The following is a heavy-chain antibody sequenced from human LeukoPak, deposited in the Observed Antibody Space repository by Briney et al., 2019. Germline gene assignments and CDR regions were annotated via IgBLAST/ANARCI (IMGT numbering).Heavy chain of an antibody. CDR1: GFTFSSYG. D-gene: IGHD1-26*01. V-gene: IGHV3-33*01. CDR3: ASYRVSHGMDV. CDR2: IWYDESNK. J-gene: IGHJ6*02. Sequence: GGSLRLSCAASGFTFSSYGMHWVRQAPGKGLEWVAVIWYDESNKYYADSVKGRFTISRDNSKNTLYLQMNSLRAEDTAIYYCASYRVSHGMDVWGQGTTVTVSS.